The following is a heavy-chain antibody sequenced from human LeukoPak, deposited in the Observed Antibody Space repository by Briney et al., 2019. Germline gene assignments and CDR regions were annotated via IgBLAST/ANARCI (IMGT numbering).Heavy chain of an antibody. CDR3: ARDAGYCSGGSCYSDY. CDR1: GFTFSSYA. J-gene: IGHJ4*02. Sequence: GGSLRLSCAASGFTFSSYAMSWVRQAPGKGLEWVSAISGSGGSTYYADSVKGRFTISRDNDRKTLYLQMNSLRAEDTAVYYCARDAGYCSGGSCYSDYWGQGTLVTVSS. V-gene: IGHV3-23*01. CDR2: ISGSGGST. D-gene: IGHD2-15*01.